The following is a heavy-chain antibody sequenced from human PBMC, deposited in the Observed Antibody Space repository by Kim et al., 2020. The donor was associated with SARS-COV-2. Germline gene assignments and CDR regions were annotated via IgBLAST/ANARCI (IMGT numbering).Heavy chain of an antibody. Sequence: SVKVSCKASGGSFSNFAFNWVRQAPGQGLEWMGGIIPFLGVSNSAQRFHGKVTVTADTSTATVYLDLSSLRPEDTALYFCTRATSLELTTLKYWGEGTL. CDR3: TRATSLELTTLKY. J-gene: IGHJ4*02. CDR2: IIPFLGVS. CDR1: GGSFSNFA. D-gene: IGHD3-16*02. V-gene: IGHV1-69*10.